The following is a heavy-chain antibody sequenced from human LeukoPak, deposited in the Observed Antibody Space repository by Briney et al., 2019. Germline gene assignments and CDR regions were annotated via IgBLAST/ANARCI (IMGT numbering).Heavy chain of an antibody. CDR3: ARDNGNSYGNYYYYYGMDV. Sequence: ASVKVSCKASGYTFTSYYMHWVRQAPGQGLEWMGIINPSGGSTSYAQKFQGRVTMTRDTSTSTVYMELGSLRSEDTAVYYCARDNGNSYGNYYYYYGMDVWGQGTTVTVSS. D-gene: IGHD5-18*01. CDR1: GYTFTSYY. J-gene: IGHJ6*02. CDR2: INPSGGST. V-gene: IGHV1-46*01.